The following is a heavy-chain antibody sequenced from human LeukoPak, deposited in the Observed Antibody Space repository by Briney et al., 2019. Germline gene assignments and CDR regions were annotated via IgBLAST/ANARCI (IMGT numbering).Heavy chain of an antibody. J-gene: IGHJ6*02. CDR3: ARAAFRATVTPEYINYYYYYGMDV. Sequence: ASVKVSCKASGYTFTSYAMNWVRQAPGQGLEWMGWINTNTGNPTYAQGFTGRFVFSLDTSVSTAYLQISSLKAEDTAVYYCARAAFRATVTPEYINYYYYYGMDVWGQGTTVTVSS. V-gene: IGHV7-4-1*02. CDR2: INTNTGNP. CDR1: GYTFTSYA. D-gene: IGHD4-17*01.